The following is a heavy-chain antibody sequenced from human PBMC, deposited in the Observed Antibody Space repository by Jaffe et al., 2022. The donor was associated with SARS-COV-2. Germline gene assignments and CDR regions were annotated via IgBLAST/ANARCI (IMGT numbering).Heavy chain of an antibody. Sequence: QVQLVQSGAEVKKPGASVKVSCKASGYTFTSYYMHWVRQAPGQGLEWMGIINPSGGSTSYAQKFQGRVTMTRDTSTSTVYMELSSLRSEDTAVYYCARDLNTIFGVAEYYGMDVWGQGTTVTVSS. D-gene: IGHD3-3*01. CDR3: ARDLNTIFGVAEYYGMDV. CDR1: GYTFTSYY. J-gene: IGHJ6*02. V-gene: IGHV1-46*01. CDR2: INPSGGST.